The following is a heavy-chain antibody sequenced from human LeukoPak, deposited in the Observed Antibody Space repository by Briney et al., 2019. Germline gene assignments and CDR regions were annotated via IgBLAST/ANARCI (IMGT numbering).Heavy chain of an antibody. Sequence: SETLSLTCTVSGGSISSYYWSWIRQPPGKGLEWIGYIYYSGSTNYNPSLKSRVTISVDTSKNQFSLKLSSVTAADTAVYYCARHGGRVASIDYWGQGTLVTVSS. V-gene: IGHV4-59*08. J-gene: IGHJ4*02. CDR1: GGSISSYY. D-gene: IGHD3-16*01. CDR2: IYYSGST. CDR3: ARHGGRVASIDY.